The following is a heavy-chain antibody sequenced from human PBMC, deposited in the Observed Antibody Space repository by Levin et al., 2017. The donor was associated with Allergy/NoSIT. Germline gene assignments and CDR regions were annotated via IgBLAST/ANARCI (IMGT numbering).Heavy chain of an antibody. Sequence: GGSLRLSCAASGFTFSSYSMNWVRQAPGKGLEWVSSISSSSSYIYYADSVKGRFTISRDNAKNSLYLQMNSLRAEDTAVYYCARATSEWLRTTFDYWGQGTLVTVSS. CDR3: ARATSEWLRTTFDY. J-gene: IGHJ4*02. CDR2: ISSSSSYI. D-gene: IGHD5-12*01. CDR1: GFTFSSYS. V-gene: IGHV3-21*01.